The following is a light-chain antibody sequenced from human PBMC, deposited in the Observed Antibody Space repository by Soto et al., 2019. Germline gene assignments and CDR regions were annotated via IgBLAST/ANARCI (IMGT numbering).Light chain of an antibody. Sequence: QSALTQPRSVSGSPGQSVTISCTGTSSDVGGYNSVSWYQQLPGKAPKLMIYDVSKRPSGVPGRFSASRSGNTASLTISGLQAEDEAGYYCCSYAGSYTYVFGTGTKVTVL. CDR3: CSYAGSYTYV. V-gene: IGLV2-11*01. J-gene: IGLJ1*01. CDR1: SSDVGGYNS. CDR2: DVS.